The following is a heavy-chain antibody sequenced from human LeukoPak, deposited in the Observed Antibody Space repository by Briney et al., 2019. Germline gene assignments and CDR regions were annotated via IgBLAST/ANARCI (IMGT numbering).Heavy chain of an antibody. CDR3: ARYYYDSSGDSMGYDAFDI. V-gene: IGHV3-30-3*01. J-gene: IGHJ3*02. CDR2: ISYDGSNK. Sequence: GGSLRLSCAASGFTFSNYAMLGLGQAPGKGLKGVAGISYDGSNKYYADSVKGRFTISRDKSKNTLYLQMNRLRAEQTAVYYCARYYYDSSGDSMGYDAFDIWGQGTMVTVSS. D-gene: IGHD3-22*01. CDR1: GFTFSNYA.